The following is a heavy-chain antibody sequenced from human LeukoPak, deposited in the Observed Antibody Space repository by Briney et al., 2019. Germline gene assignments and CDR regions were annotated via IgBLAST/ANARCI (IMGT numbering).Heavy chain of an antibody. V-gene: IGHV3-9*01. CDR2: ISWNSGSI. J-gene: IGHJ4*02. D-gene: IGHD2-2*01. CDR1: GFTFDDYA. Sequence: PGRSLRLSCAASGFTFDDYAMHWVRQAPGKGLEWVSGISWNSGSIGYADSVKGRFTISRDNAKNSLYLQMNSLRAEDTALYYCAKGDCSSTSCLRYFDYWGQGTLVTVSS. CDR3: AKGDCSSTSCLRYFDY.